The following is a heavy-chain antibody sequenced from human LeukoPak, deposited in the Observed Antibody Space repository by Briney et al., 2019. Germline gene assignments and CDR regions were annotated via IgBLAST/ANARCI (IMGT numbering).Heavy chain of an antibody. D-gene: IGHD6-19*01. CDR3: AREGIAVALGI. CDR1: GYTFTGYY. Sequence: GASVKVSCKASGYTFTGYYMHWVRQAPGQGLEWMGWINPNNGGTSYAQKFQGRVTMTRDTSISTAYMELSRLRSDDTAVYYCAREGIAVALGIWGQGTMVTVSS. V-gene: IGHV1-2*02. J-gene: IGHJ3*02. CDR2: INPNNGGT.